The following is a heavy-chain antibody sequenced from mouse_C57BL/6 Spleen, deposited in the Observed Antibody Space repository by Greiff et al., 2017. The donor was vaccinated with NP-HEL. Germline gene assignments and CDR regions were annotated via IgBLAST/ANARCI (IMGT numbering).Heavy chain of an antibody. V-gene: IGHV5-6*01. D-gene: IGHD2-3*01. Sequence: EVKVVESGGDLVKPGGSLKLSCAASGFTFSSYGMSWVRQTPDKRLEWVATISSGGSYTYYPDSVKGRFTISRDNAKNTLYLQMSSLKSEDTAMYYCARRDGYYLYYAMDYWGQGTSVTVSS. J-gene: IGHJ4*01. CDR2: ISSGGSYT. CDR1: GFTFSSYG. CDR3: ARRDGYYLYYAMDY.